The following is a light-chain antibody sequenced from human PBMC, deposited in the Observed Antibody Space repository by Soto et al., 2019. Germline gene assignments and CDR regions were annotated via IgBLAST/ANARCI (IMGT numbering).Light chain of an antibody. V-gene: IGKV1-17*01. J-gene: IGKJ1*01. CDR1: QGIRND. Sequence: DIQMTQSPSSLSASVGDRVTITCRASQGIRNDLSWYQQKPGKAPKRLIYAASSLQGGVPSRFSGSGSGTEFTLTITSLQPEDFATYYRQESYSTLWTFGQGTKVDIK. CDR3: QESYSTLWT. CDR2: AAS.